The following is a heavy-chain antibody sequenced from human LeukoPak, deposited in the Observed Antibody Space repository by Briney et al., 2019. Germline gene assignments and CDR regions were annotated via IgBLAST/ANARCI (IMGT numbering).Heavy chain of an antibody. Sequence: PGGSLRLSCAASGFTFSSYEMNWVRQAPGKGLEWVSYISSSGSTIYYADSVKGRFTISRDNAKNSLYLQMSSLRAEDTAVYYCARWFGSGSYYGYWGQGTLVTVSS. J-gene: IGHJ4*02. CDR2: ISSSGSTI. D-gene: IGHD3-10*01. CDR1: GFTFSSYE. V-gene: IGHV3-48*03. CDR3: ARWFGSGSYYGY.